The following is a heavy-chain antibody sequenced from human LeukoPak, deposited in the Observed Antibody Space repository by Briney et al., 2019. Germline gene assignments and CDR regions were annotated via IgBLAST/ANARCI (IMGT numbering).Heavy chain of an antibody. CDR3: ARVDQLLYYYFDY. CDR1: GGSISSSSYY. Sequence: SETLSLTCTVSGGSISSSSYYWGWIRQPPGKGLEWIGSIYYSGSTYYNPSLKSRVTISVATSKNQFSLKLSSVTAADTAVYYCARVDQLLYYYFDYWGQGTLVTVSS. J-gene: IGHJ4*02. CDR2: IYYSGST. D-gene: IGHD2-2*02. V-gene: IGHV4-39*01.